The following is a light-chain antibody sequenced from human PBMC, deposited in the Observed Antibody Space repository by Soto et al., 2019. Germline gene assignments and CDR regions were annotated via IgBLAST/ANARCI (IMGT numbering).Light chain of an antibody. Sequence: EILMTQSPATLSVSPGERATLSCRASQSVSSNLAWHQQKPGQAPRLLIYGASTRATGIPARFSGSGSGTEFTLTISSLQSEDFAVYYCQQYNNWPLTFGQGTKV. V-gene: IGKV3-15*01. CDR3: QQYNNWPLT. J-gene: IGKJ1*01. CDR2: GAS. CDR1: QSVSSN.